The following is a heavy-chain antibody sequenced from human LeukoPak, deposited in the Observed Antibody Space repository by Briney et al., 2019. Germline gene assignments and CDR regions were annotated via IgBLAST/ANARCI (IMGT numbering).Heavy chain of an antibody. J-gene: IGHJ4*02. Sequence: GGSLRLSCAASGFTFSNAWMNWVRQAPGKGLEWVGRIKSKTDGGTTDYAAPVKGRFTISRDDSKNTLYLQMNSLKTEDTAVYCCTTRAYSGSYYAIDYWGQGTLVTVSS. CDR3: TTRAYSGSYYAIDY. CDR1: GFTFSNAW. CDR2: IKSKTDGGTT. D-gene: IGHD1-26*01. V-gene: IGHV3-15*07.